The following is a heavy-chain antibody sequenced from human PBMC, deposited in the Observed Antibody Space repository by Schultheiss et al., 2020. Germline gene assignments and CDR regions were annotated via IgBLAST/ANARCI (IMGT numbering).Heavy chain of an antibody. CDR2: ISYDESET. CDR1: GFTFSSYS. Sequence: GGSLRLSCAASGFTFSSYSMNWVRQAPGKGLEWVAVISYDESETYYADSVKGRFTISRDNSKNTLYLQMNSLRAEDTAVYYCAKDFGRVQLSIAVAGTGVEGYWGQGTLVTVSS. J-gene: IGHJ4*02. CDR3: AKDFGRVQLSIAVAGTGVEGY. V-gene: IGHV3-30*18. D-gene: IGHD6-19*01.